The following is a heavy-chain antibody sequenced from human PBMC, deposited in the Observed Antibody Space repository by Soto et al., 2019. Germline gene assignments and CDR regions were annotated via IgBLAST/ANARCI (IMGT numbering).Heavy chain of an antibody. J-gene: IGHJ6*02. V-gene: IGHV5-51*01. CDR2: IYPGDSDT. D-gene: IGHD2-8*01. CDR3: ARLPLYCTNGVCYEYYYYGMDV. CDR1: GYSFTSYW. Sequence: GESLKISCKGSGYSFTSYWIGWVRQMPGKGLEWMGIIYPGDSDTRYSPSFQGQVTISADKSISTAYLQWSSLKASDTAMYYCARLPLYCTNGVCYEYYYYGMDVWGQGTTVTVSS.